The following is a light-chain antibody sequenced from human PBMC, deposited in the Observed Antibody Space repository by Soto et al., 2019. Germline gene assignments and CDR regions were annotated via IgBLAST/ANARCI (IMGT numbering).Light chain of an antibody. J-gene: IGKJ1*01. CDR1: QSVTSTY. V-gene: IGKV3-20*01. CDR2: GAS. Sequence: DTVLTQSPGTLSLSPGERATLSCRASQSVTSTYLAWYQQKPGQAPRLLIYGASTRATGIPDRFSGGGSGTDFTLTISRLEPVDFAVYYCQQYAYPPWTFGHGTKVEV. CDR3: QQYAYPPWT.